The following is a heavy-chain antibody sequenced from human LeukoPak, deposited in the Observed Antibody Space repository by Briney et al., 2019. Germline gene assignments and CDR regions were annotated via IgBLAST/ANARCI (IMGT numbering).Heavy chain of an antibody. Sequence: PSETLSLTCAVSGGSFSGYYWSWIRQPPGKGLEWIGEINHSGGTNYNPSLKSRVTISVDTSKTQFSLKLSSVTAADTAVYYCARGGYSYDLNRRSYYYYMDVWGKGTAVTVSS. CDR1: GGSFSGYY. J-gene: IGHJ6*03. CDR2: INHSGGT. V-gene: IGHV4-34*01. CDR3: ARGGYSYDLNRRSYYYYMDV. D-gene: IGHD5-18*01.